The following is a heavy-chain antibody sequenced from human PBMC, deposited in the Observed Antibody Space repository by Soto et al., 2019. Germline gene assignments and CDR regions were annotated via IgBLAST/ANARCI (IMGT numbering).Heavy chain of an antibody. CDR2: IVPILRMA. CDR3: ASSVAGTPYYFDY. V-gene: IGHV1-69*02. J-gene: IGHJ4*02. CDR1: GGTFSSHT. Sequence: QVQLVQSGAEVKKPGSSVKVSCKASGGTFSSHTISWLRQAPGQGLEWMGRIVPILRMANYAQKFQGRVTIAADKSTTTAYMELSSLRSEDTAMYYCASSVAGTPYYFDYWGQGTLVTVSS. D-gene: IGHD6-19*01.